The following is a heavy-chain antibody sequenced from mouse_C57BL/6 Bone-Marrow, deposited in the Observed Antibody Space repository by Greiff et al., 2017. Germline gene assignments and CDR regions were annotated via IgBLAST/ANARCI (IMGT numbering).Heavy chain of an antibody. V-gene: IGHV1-82*01. D-gene: IGHD1-1*01. J-gene: IGHJ2*01. CDR2: IYPGDGDT. CDR3: ASAVPLVTVVATGDY. Sequence: QVQLQQSGPELVKPGASVKISCKASGYAFSSSWMNWVKQRPGKGLEWIGRIYPGDGDTNYNGKFKGKATLTGDKSSSTAYMQLSSLTSEDSAVYFCASAVPLVTVVATGDYWSQGTTLTVSS. CDR1: GYAFSSSW.